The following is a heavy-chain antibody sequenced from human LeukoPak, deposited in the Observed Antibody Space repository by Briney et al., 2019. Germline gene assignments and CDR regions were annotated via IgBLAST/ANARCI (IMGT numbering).Heavy chain of an antibody. CDR2: ISGYTGNT. V-gene: IGHV1-18*01. CDR1: GYSFTNYG. CDR3: ARAPRVASTGRFDY. Sequence: GASVKVSCKASGYSFTNYGVNWVRQAPGEGLEWLGWISGYTGNTDYAQKFQGRVTMTTDTSTTTAYMELRSLRSDDTAVYYCARAPRVASTGRFDYWGQGTLVTVSS. J-gene: IGHJ4*02. D-gene: IGHD6-13*01.